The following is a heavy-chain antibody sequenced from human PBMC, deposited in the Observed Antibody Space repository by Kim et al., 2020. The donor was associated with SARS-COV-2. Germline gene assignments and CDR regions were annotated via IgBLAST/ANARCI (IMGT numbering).Heavy chain of an antibody. CDR3: ARDQGYGSGHFDY. D-gene: IGHD3-10*01. Sequence: GGSLRLSCAASGFTFSSYSMNWVRQAPGKGLEWVSSISSSSSYIYYADSVKGRFTISRDNAKNSLYLQMNSLRAEDTAVYYCARDQGYGSGHFDYWGQGTLVTVSS. J-gene: IGHJ4*02. CDR2: ISSSSSYI. CDR1: GFTFSSYS. V-gene: IGHV3-21*01.